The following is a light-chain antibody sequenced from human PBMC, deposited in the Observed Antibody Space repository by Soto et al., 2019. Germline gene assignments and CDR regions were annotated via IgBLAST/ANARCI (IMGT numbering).Light chain of an antibody. CDR3: QQYHDSPMNT. Sequence: VLPQSPDTLSLSPGDRATLSCRASQSVRSTFLAWYQQKPGQAPRLLIYGASNRAAGIPERFSGSASGTEFTLTISRLEPDDAAVDYCQQYHDSPMNTFGQGTKLQIK. CDR1: QSVRSTF. CDR2: GAS. J-gene: IGKJ2*01. V-gene: IGKV3-20*01.